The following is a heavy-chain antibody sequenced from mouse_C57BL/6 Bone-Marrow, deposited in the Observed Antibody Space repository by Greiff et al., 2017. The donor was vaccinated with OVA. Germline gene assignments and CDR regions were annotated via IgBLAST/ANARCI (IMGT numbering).Heavy chain of an antibody. Sequence: QVQLQQSGAELARPGASVKMSCKASGYTFTSYTMHWVKQRPGQGLEWIGYINPSSGYTKSNQKFKDKATLTADKSSSTAYMQLSSLTSEDSAVYYCARGGDYGSSYDWYFDVWGTGTTVTVSS. D-gene: IGHD1-1*01. J-gene: IGHJ1*03. CDR1: GYTFTSYT. CDR2: INPSSGYT. CDR3: ARGGDYGSSYDWYFDV. V-gene: IGHV1-4*01.